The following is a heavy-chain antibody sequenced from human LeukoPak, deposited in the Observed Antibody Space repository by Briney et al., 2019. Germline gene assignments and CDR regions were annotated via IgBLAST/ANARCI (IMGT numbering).Heavy chain of an antibody. CDR1: GYTFTSYD. D-gene: IGHD5-24*01. Sequence: ASVKVSCKASGYTFTSYDINWVRQATGQGLEWMGWMNPNSGNTGYAQKFQGRVTITRDTSATTVYMDLSSLRSEDMAVYYCAREGDGYNYYFDYWGQGTLVTVSS. CDR3: AREGDGYNYYFDY. J-gene: IGHJ4*02. V-gene: IGHV1-8*01. CDR2: MNPNSGNT.